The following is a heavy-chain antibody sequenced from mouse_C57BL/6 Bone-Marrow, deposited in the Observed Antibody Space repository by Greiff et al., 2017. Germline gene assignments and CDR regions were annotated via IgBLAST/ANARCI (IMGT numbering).Heavy chain of an antibody. CDR1: GYAFSSSW. D-gene: IGHD6-1*01. CDR3: ARECFHWYFDV. V-gene: IGHV1-82*01. J-gene: IGHJ1*03. CDR2: IYPGDGAT. Sequence: VQLQESGPELVKPGASVKISCKASGYAFSSSWMNWVKQRPGKGLEWIGRIYPGDGATNYNGKFKGKATLTADKSSSTAYMQLSSLTSEDSAVYFCARECFHWYFDVWGTGTTVTVSS.